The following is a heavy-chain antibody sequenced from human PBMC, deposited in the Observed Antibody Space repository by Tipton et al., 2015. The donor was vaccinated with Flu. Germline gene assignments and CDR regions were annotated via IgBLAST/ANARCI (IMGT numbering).Heavy chain of an antibody. CDR2: IIPMFGTV. D-gene: IGHD3-10*01. Sequence: QLVQSGPEVKKPGSSVKVSCKTSGDSFSSFTVSWVRQAPGQGLEWMGRIIPMFGTVNYAQKFQGRVTITADQFAGTAYLELNSLRGEDTAVYYCARLTNYYGSGNNDFWGQGTLVTVSS. J-gene: IGHJ4*02. CDR1: GDSFSSFT. CDR3: ARLTNYYGSGNNDF. V-gene: IGHV1-69*18.